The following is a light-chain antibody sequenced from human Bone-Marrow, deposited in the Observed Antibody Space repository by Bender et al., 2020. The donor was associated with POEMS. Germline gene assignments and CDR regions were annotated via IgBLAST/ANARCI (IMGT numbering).Light chain of an antibody. CDR2: DVI. CDR3: CSYAGSYTVI. CDR1: SSDVGGHNY. Sequence: QSALTQPASVSGSPGQSITISCTGTSSDVGGHNYVSWYQQHPGKAPKLILYDVIKRPSGVPDTFSGSKSGNTASLTISGLQAEDEADYYCCSYAGSYTVIFGGGTKLTVL. J-gene: IGLJ2*01. V-gene: IGLV2-11*01.